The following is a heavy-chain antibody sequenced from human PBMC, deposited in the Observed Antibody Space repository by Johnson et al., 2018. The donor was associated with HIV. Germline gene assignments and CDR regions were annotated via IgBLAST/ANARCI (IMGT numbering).Heavy chain of an antibody. J-gene: IGHJ3*02. CDR3: TALWAAAGDAFDI. V-gene: IGHV3-15*01. CDR1: GFTFNNAW. CDR2: IRSKTDGGTT. Sequence: VHLVESGGGLVKPGGSLRLSCAASGFTFNNAWMSWVRQAPGKGLEWLGRIRSKTDGGTTDYAEPVKGRFTISRDDLKNTLYLQMNSLKSEDTAVYYCTALWAAAGDAFDIWGQGTMVTVSS. D-gene: IGHD6-13*01.